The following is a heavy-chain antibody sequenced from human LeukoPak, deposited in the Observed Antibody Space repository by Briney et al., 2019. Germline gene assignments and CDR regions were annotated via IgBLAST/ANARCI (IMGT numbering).Heavy chain of an antibody. D-gene: IGHD5-12*01. CDR2: IKSKTDGGTT. CDR3: GYSGYDYLDY. J-gene: IGHJ4*02. Sequence: GGSLRLSCAASGFTFSKAWMSWVRQAPGKGLEWVGRIKSKTDGGTTDYAAPVKGRFTISRDDSKNTLYLQMNSLRTEDTAVYYCGYSGYDYLDYWGQGTLVTVSS. CDR1: GFTFSKAW. V-gene: IGHV3-15*01.